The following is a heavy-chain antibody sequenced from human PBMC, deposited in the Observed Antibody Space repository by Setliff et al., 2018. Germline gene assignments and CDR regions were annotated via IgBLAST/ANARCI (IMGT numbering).Heavy chain of an antibody. CDR1: GGSFSGYS. D-gene: IGHD2-21*01. CDR3: ARVRYVCGGGSIDY. J-gene: IGHJ4*02. V-gene: IGHV4-34*01. Sequence: PSETLSLTCAVYGGSFSGYSWSWIRQPPGKGLEWIGEINHSGSTNYNPSLKSRVTISVDTSKNQFSLKLSSVTAADTAVYYCARVRYVCGGGSIDYWGQGTQVTVSS. CDR2: INHSGST.